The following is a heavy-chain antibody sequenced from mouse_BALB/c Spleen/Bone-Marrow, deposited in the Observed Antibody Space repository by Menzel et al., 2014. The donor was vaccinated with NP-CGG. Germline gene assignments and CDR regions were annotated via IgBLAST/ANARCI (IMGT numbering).Heavy chain of an antibody. D-gene: IGHD2-10*01. J-gene: IGHJ2*01. Sequence: VQLKQSGAEVMKSGASVKISCRATGYRFSSFWIEWIKQRPGHGLEWIGKILPGSGSTNYNEKFKGKATLSADTSSNTAYMQLSSLTSEDSAVYFCAREGAFYGNPFDFWGQGTTLTVSS. CDR2: ILPGSGST. V-gene: IGHV1-9*01. CDR3: AREGAFYGNPFDF. CDR1: GYRFSSFW.